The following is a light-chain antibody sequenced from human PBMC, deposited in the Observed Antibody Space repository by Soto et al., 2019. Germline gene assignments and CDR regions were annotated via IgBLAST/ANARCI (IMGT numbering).Light chain of an antibody. Sequence: DIQMTQSPSALSSSVGDRVTITCRASQYISNWVAWYQQKPGKAPKLLIYDASTWESGVPSRFTGSSSGTEFTLTISSLQPDDFATYYCQQYKSFSGTFGGGTKVEIK. CDR1: QYISNW. V-gene: IGKV1-5*01. CDR3: QQYKSFSGT. J-gene: IGKJ4*01. CDR2: DAS.